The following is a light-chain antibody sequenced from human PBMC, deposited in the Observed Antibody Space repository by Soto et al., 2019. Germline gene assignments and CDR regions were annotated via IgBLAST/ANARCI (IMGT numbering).Light chain of an antibody. V-gene: IGLV2-14*01. Sequence: QSALTQPASVSGSPGQSITISCTGTSSDIGGYNYVSWYRQHPGKAPKLMIYEVSNRPSGVSNRFSGSKSGNTASLTISGLQAEDEADYYCSSYSSSNIVVFGGGTKLTVL. CDR1: SSDIGGYNY. CDR2: EVS. CDR3: SSYSSSNIVV. J-gene: IGLJ3*02.